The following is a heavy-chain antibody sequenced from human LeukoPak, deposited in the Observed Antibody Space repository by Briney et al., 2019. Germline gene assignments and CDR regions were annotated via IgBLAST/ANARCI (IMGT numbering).Heavy chain of an antibody. CDR2: IYYSGST. CDR1: GGSISRYY. J-gene: IGHJ5*02. CDR3: ARHGRYYDSGNNWFDP. D-gene: IGHD3-10*01. V-gene: IGHV4-59*08. Sequence: PSETLSLTCTVSGGSISRYYWSWIRQPPGKGLEWIGYIYYSGSTNYNPSLKSRVTISLDTSKNQFSLNLSSVTAADTAVYYCARHGRYYDSGNNWFDPWGQRTLVTVSS.